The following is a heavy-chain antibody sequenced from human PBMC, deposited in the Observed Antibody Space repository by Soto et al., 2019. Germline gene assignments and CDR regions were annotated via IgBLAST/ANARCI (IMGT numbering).Heavy chain of an antibody. D-gene: IGHD3-10*01. Sequence: AAVKVSCKACGYTFTSYYMHWVRQAPGQGLEWMGIINPSGGSTSYAQKFQGRVTMTRDTSTSTVYMELSSLRSEDTAVYYCARHQSVEAGRWLHRYGMDVWG. CDR1: GYTFTSYY. CDR2: INPSGGST. V-gene: IGHV1-46*01. J-gene: IGHJ6*02. CDR3: ARHQSVEAGRWLHRYGMDV.